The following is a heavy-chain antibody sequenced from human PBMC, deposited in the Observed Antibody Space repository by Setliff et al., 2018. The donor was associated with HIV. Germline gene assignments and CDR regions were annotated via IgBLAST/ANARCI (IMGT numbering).Heavy chain of an antibody. CDR2: IFSDGAT. D-gene: IGHD4-17*01. J-gene: IGHJ5*02. CDR3: AGRPISPFSLTTAMLDP. Sequence: PSETLSLTCTVSRGSISSGTYYWTWIRQPPGKGLEWIGSIFSDGATYYNPSLSSRVTISWDTSRNQFSLRLRSVTAADTAVYYCAGRPISPFSLTTAMLDPWGQGTLVTAPQ. V-gene: IGHV4-39*01. CDR1: RGSISSGTYY.